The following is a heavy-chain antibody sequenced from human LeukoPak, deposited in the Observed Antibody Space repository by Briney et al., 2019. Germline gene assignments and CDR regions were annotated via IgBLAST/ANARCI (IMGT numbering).Heavy chain of an antibody. CDR3: ARVKDPGGYYYYYYIDV. J-gene: IGHJ6*03. CDR1: GGSFSGYY. V-gene: IGHV4-34*01. CDR2: INHSGST. D-gene: IGHD3-16*01. Sequence: SETLSLTCAVYGGSFSGYYWSWIRQPPGKGLEWIGEINHSGSTNYNPSLKSRVTISVSTPKTQFSLKLSSVTAADTAVYYCARVKDPGGYYYYYYIDVWGKGTTVTVSS.